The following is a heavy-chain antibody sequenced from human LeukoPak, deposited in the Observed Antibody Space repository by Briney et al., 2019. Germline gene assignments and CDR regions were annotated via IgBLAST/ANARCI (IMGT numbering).Heavy chain of an antibody. CDR3: PRGVYKVPGIYNNPPAY. J-gene: IGHJ4*02. V-gene: IGHV4-61*02. Sequence: PSQTLSLTCTVSGGSISSGSYYWSWIRQPTGKGLEWIGRIYTSGSTNYNPSLKSRVTISVDTSKNQFSLTLSSVTAADTAVYYRPRGVYKVPGIYNNPPAYWAKETLLTVSS. CDR1: GGSISSGSYY. D-gene: IGHD3-10*01. CDR2: IYTSGST.